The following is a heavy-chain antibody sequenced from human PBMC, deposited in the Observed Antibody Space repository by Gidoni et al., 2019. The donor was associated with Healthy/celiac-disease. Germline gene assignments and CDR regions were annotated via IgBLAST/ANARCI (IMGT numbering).Heavy chain of an antibody. D-gene: IGHD3-10*01. J-gene: IGHJ6*03. CDR1: GFTFGDYA. Sequence: EVQLVESGGGLVQPGRSLRLSCTASGFTFGDYAMSWFRKAPGKGLEWVGFIRSKAYGGTTEYAASVKGRFTISRDDSKSIAYLQMNSLKTEDTAVYYCTRQAGELQPEWDYYYYMDVWGKGTTVTVSS. CDR3: TRQAGELQPEWDYYYYMDV. CDR2: IRSKAYGGTT. V-gene: IGHV3-49*03.